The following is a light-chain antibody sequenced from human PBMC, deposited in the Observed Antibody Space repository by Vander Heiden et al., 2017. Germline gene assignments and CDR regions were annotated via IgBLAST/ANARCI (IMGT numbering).Light chain of an antibody. CDR3: QQYNSYPWT. J-gene: IGKJ1*01. CDR1: QSISSW. Sequence: DIQMTHSPSTLSASVGDRVTITCRASQSISSWLAWDQQKPGKAPKLLIYKASSLESGVPSRFSGSGSGTEFTLTISSLQPDDIATYYCQQYNSYPWTFGQGTKVEIK. V-gene: IGKV1-5*03. CDR2: KAS.